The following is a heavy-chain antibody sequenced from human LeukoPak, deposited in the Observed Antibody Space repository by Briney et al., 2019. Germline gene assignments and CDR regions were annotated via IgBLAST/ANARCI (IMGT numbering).Heavy chain of an antibody. V-gene: IGHV1-18*01. D-gene: IGHD3-22*01. CDR1: GYTFTSYG. J-gene: IGHJ4*02. CDR2: ISAYNGNT. CDR3: ARDVMDDSSGYYYNY. Sequence: ASVTVSCKASGYTFTSYGISWVRQAPGQGLEWMGWISAYNGNTNYAQKLQGRVTMTTDTSTSTAYMELRSLRSDDTAVYYCARDVMDDSSGYYYNYWGQGTLVTVSS.